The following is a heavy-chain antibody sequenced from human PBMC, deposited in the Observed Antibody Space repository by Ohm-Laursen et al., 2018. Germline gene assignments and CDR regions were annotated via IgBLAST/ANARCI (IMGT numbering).Heavy chain of an antibody. V-gene: IGHV1-18*01. CDR1: GYTFTSYG. J-gene: IGHJ4*02. CDR3: ARIPRDDSRLDY. CDR2: ISAYNGNT. Sequence: ASVKVSCKASGYTFTSYGISWVRQAPGHGLEWMGWISAYNGNTNYAQKLQGRVTMTTDTSTSTAYMELRSLRSDDAAVYYCARIPRDDSRLDYWGQGTLVTVSS. D-gene: IGHD3-22*01.